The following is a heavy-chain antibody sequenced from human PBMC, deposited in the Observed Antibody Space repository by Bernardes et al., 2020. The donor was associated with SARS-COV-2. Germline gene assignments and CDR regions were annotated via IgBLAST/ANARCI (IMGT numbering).Heavy chain of an antibody. J-gene: IGHJ4*02. D-gene: IGHD4-4*01. Sequence: GSLRLSCAASGFTFSSYSMNWVRQAPGKGLEWVSSISSSSSYIYYADSVKGRFTISRDNAKNSLYLQMNSLRAEDTAVYYCAREDRYSNSDDDYWGQGTLVTVSS. V-gene: IGHV3-21*01. CDR1: GFTFSSYS. CDR2: ISSSSSYI. CDR3: AREDRYSNSDDDY.